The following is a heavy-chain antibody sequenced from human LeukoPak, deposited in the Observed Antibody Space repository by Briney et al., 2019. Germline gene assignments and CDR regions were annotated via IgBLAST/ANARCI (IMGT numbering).Heavy chain of an antibody. CDR3: AREGYDILTGYPPFDY. Sequence: PGGSLRLSCAASGFTFSSYSMNWVRQAPGKGLEWVSYISSSSSTIYYADSVKGRFTISRDNAKNSPYLQMNSLRAEDTAVYYCAREGYDILTGYPPFDYWGQGTLVTVSS. CDR2: ISSSSSTI. CDR1: GFTFSSYS. J-gene: IGHJ4*02. D-gene: IGHD3-9*01. V-gene: IGHV3-48*04.